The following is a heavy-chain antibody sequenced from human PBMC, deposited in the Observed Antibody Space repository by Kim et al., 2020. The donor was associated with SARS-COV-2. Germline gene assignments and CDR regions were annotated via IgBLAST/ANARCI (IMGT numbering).Heavy chain of an antibody. CDR1: GFTFSSYG. J-gene: IGHJ6*02. Sequence: GGSLRLSCAASGFTFSSYGMHWVRQAPGKGLEWVAVISYDGSNQYYADSVKGRFTISRANSKNTLYLQMNSLRAEATAVYYCANCNYYYGMDVWGQGTT. V-gene: IGHV3-30*18. CDR3: ANCNYYYGMDV. CDR2: ISYDGSNQ.